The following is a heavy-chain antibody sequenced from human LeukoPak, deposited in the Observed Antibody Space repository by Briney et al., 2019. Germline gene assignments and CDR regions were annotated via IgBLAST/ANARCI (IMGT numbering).Heavy chain of an antibody. CDR3: ARGGIVVVTASLDY. Sequence: ASVKASCKASGYTFASYGISWVRQAPGQGLEWMGWISAYNGNTNYAQKLQGRVTMTTDTSTSTAYMELRSLRSDDTAVYYCARGGIVVVTASLDYWGQGTLVTVSS. CDR1: GYTFASYG. V-gene: IGHV1-18*01. D-gene: IGHD2-21*02. J-gene: IGHJ4*02. CDR2: ISAYNGNT.